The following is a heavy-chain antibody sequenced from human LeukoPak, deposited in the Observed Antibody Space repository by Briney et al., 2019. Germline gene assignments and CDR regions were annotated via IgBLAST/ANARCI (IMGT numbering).Heavy chain of an antibody. J-gene: IGHJ1*01. CDR2: IYHSGST. CDR1: GGSISSGGYS. V-gene: IGHV4-30-2*01. Sequence: SQTLSLTCAVSGGSISSGGYSWSWIRQPPGKGLEWIGYIYHSGSTYYNPSLKSRVTISVDRSKNQSSLKLSSVTATDTAVYYCARVALEYAAEYFQHWGQGTLVTVSS. CDR3: ARVALEYAAEYFQH. D-gene: IGHD2-2*01.